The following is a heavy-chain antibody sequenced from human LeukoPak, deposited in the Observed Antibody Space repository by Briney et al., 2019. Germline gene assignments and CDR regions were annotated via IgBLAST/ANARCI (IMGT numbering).Heavy chain of an antibody. V-gene: IGHV1-69*13. CDR2: IIPIFGTA. CDR1: GGTFSSYA. CDR3: ARWAYDYSNYTPSYGMDV. D-gene: IGHD4-11*01. J-gene: IGHJ6*02. Sequence: SVTVSFTASGGTFSSYAISWVRQAPGQGLEWMGGIIPIFGTANYAQKFQGRVTITADESTSTAYMELSSLRSEDTAVYYCARWAYDYSNYTPSYGMDVWGQGTTVTVSS.